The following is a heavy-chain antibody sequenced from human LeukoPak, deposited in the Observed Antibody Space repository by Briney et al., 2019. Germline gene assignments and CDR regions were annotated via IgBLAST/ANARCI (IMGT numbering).Heavy chain of an antibody. D-gene: IGHD1-26*01. CDR1: GGTFSSYA. CDR3: ASSYSGTVQPFGY. CDR2: IIPILGIA. Sequence: ASVKVSCKASGGTFSSYAIRWVRQAPGQGLEWMGRIIPILGIANYAQKFQGRVTITADKSTSTAYMELSSLRSEDTAVYYCASSYSGTVQPFGYWGQGTLVTVSS. V-gene: IGHV1-69*04. J-gene: IGHJ4*02.